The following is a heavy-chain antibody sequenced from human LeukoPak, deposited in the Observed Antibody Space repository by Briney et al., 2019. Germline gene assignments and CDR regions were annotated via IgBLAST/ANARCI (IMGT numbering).Heavy chain of an antibody. D-gene: IGHD3-22*01. J-gene: IGHJ3*02. CDR2: IDWDDDK. V-gene: IGHV2-70*10. CDR3: ARIRYYYDSSGYYSDI. CDR1: GFSLSTSGMC. Sequence: GPGPTLVNPTQTLTLTCTFSGFSLSTSGMCVSWIRQPPGKALEWIARIDWDDDKYYSTSLKTRLTISKDTSKNQVVLRMTSMDPVDTATYYCARIRYYYDSSGYYSDIWGQGTMVTVSS.